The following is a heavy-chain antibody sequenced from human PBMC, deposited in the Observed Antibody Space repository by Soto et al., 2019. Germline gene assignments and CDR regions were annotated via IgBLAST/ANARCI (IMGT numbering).Heavy chain of an antibody. J-gene: IGHJ4*02. V-gene: IGHV3-11*06. D-gene: IGHD1-20*01. CDR1: GFTFSDYY. CDR2: ISSSSSYT. CDR3: ARYPHRYNWNRPMFDY. Sequence: GGSLRLSCAASGFTFSDYYMSWIRQAPGKGLEWVSYISSSSSYTNYADSVKGRFTISRDNAKNSLYLQMNGLRAEDTAVYYCARYPHRYNWNRPMFDYWGQGTLVTVSS.